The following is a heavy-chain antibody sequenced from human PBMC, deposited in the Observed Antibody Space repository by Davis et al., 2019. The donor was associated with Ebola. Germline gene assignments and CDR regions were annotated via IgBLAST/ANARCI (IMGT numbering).Heavy chain of an antibody. CDR2: MSGSGGTT. CDR1: GFTFSSYW. CDR3: AREGELWITFPDY. D-gene: IGHD3-16*01. Sequence: PGGSLRLSCAASGFTFSSYWMSWVRQAPGKGLEWVSVMSGSGGTTYYADSVKGRFTISRDNAKNTLYLQMNSLRAEDTAVYYCAREGELWITFPDYWGQGTLVTVSS. V-gene: IGHV3-23*01. J-gene: IGHJ4*02.